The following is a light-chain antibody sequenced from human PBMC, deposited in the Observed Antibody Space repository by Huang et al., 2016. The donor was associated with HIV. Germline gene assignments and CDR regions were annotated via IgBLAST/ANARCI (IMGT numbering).Light chain of an antibody. V-gene: IGKV1-33*01. J-gene: IGKJ5*01. Sequence: DIQMTQSPSSLSASVGDRVTITCQASQDISHYLNWYQQKPVKAPKLLIYDAINLETGVPSRFSGSAAGTDFTFTISSLQPEDFATYYCQQYDNLPLTFGQGTRLDMK. CDR2: DAI. CDR1: QDISHY. CDR3: QQYDNLPLT.